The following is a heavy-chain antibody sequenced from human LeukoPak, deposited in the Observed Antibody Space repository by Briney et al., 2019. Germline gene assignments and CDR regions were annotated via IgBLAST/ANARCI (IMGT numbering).Heavy chain of an antibody. Sequence: PGGSLRLSCAASGFTFSAYWMSWVRQAPGKGLNWVANIKQDGSGKYYVDSVKGRFTISRDNAKNSLYLQMNSLRVEDTAVYYCTRYIADSSGSPSPSAFNIWGQGTIVTVSS. CDR3: TRYIADSSGSPSPSAFNI. CDR2: IKQDGSGK. CDR1: GFTFSAYW. V-gene: IGHV3-7*02. J-gene: IGHJ3*02. D-gene: IGHD3-22*01.